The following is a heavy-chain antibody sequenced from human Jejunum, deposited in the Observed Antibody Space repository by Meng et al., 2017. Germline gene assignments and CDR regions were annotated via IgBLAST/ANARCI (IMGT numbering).Heavy chain of an antibody. CDR3: ARDHLPFGWFDP. V-gene: IGHV3-11*01. D-gene: IGHD3-16*01. J-gene: IGHJ5*02. Sequence: QVVLVESGGGLVKPGGSLRLSCAASGFSFSVFYMTWIRQAPGKGLEWVAYISGRSSAIYYADSVRGRFTISRDNAKNSVYLQMNSLRAEDTAVYYCARDHLPFGWFDPWGQGTLVTVSS. CDR1: GFSFSVFY. CDR2: ISGRSSAI.